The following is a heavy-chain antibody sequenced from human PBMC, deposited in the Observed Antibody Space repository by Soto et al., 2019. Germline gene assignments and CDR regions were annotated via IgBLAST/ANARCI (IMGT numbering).Heavy chain of an antibody. CDR3: ARHTNWFDP. J-gene: IGHJ5*02. Sequence: SETLSLTCAVYGGSFSGYYWSWIRQPPGKGLEWIGEINHSGSTNYNPSLKSRVTISVDTSKNQFSLKLSSVTAADTAVYYCARHTNWFDPWGQGTRVTVSS. CDR2: INHSGST. CDR1: GGSFSGYY. V-gene: IGHV4-34*01.